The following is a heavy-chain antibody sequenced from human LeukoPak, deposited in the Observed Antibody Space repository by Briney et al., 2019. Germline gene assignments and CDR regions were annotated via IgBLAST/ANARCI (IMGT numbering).Heavy chain of an antibody. CDR1: GGSMSNYF. CDR2: MSSSGSP. Sequence: SETLSLTCTVSGGSMSNYFWSWIRQPPGKGLEWIGYMSSSGSPNYNPSLKSRVTISVDTSNNQFSLKLISVTAADTAVYYCARRGPNSGSYSHFNLWGRGTLVTVSS. V-gene: IGHV4-59*01. D-gene: IGHD1-26*01. J-gene: IGHJ2*01. CDR3: ARRGPNSGSYSHFNL.